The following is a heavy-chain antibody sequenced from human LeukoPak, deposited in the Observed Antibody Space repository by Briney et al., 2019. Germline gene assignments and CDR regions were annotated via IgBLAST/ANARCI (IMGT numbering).Heavy chain of an antibody. J-gene: IGHJ6*02. V-gene: IGHV1-18*01. D-gene: IGHD6-13*01. CDR3: ARDFSGAVEAAASDYGMDV. CDR1: GYTFSNYG. Sequence: ASVRVSCKTVGYTFSNYGVSWVRQAPGQGLEWMGWIGAHNGLSAFNGNRHYAQKFQGRVTMTTDTSTSTVYMELRSLRIDDTAVYYCARDFSGAVEAAASDYGMDVWGQGTTVTVSS. CDR2: IGAHNGLSAFNGNR.